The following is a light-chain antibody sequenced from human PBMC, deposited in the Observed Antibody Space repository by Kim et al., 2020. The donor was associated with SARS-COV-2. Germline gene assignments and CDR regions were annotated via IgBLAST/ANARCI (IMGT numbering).Light chain of an antibody. V-gene: IGLV6-57*03. CDR2: EDD. Sequence: GKTVTTSCTRSSGTMVSNDVQWYQQRPGSAPTTVIYEDDQRPSGVPDRLSGSIDRSSNSASLTIAGLKTEDEADYYCQSYDSSNQVFGGGTQLTVL. J-gene: IGLJ3*02. CDR3: QSYDSSNQV. CDR1: SGTMVSND.